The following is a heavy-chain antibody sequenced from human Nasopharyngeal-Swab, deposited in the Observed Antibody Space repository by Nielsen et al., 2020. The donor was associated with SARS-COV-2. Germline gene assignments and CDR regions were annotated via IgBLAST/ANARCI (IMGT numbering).Heavy chain of an antibody. CDR3: ARSMYCSSTSCRYYFDY. Sequence: SETLSLTCTVSGGSFSSAGYFWTWIRQHPGKGLEWIGYIYYSGSTYYNPSLKSRVTISVDTSKNHFSLKLSSVTAADTAVYFCARSMYCSSTSCRYYFDYWGQGTLAPSPQ. CDR2: IYYSGST. V-gene: IGHV4-31*03. CDR1: GGSFSSAGYF. J-gene: IGHJ4*02. D-gene: IGHD2-2*01.